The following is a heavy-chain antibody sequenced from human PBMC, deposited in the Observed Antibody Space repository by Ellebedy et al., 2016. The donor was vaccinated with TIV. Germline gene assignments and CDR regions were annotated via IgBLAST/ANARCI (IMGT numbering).Heavy chain of an antibody. J-gene: IGHJ4*02. V-gene: IGHV3-20*04. D-gene: IGHD1-1*01. Sequence: GESLKISXAASGFTFENFAMYWVRQAPGKGLEWVSAISRSGDRTGYADSVKGRFTISRDNAKNSVYLQMNNLRAEDTALYYCARVLSSTWYNLPDYWGQGTLVTVSS. CDR1: GFTFENFA. CDR2: ISRSGDRT. CDR3: ARVLSSTWYNLPDY.